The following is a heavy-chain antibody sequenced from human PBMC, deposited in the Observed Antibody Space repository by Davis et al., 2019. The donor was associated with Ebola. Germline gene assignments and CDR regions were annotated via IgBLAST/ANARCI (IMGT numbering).Heavy chain of an antibody. J-gene: IGHJ6*02. D-gene: IGHD4-11*01. CDR3: ARGYSNSEDYYYYYGMDV. Sequence: PSETLSLTCTVSGGSVSSGSYYWSWIRQPPGKGLEWIGYIYYSGSTNYNPSLKSRVTISVDTSKNQFSLKLSSVTAADTAVYYCARGYSNSEDYYYYYGMDVWGQGTTVTVSS. CDR2: IYYSGST. CDR1: GGSVSSGSYY. V-gene: IGHV4-61*01.